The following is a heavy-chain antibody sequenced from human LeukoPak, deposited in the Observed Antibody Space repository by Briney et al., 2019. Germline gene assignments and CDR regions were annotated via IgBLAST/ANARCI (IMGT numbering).Heavy chain of an antibody. CDR3: ARAIQLWTFDY. D-gene: IGHD5-18*01. CDR1: GFTFSSYS. V-gene: IGHV3-21*01. Sequence: GGSLRLSCAASGFTFSSYSMNWVRQAPGKGLEWVSSISSSSYIYYADSVKGRFTISRDNAKNSLYLLMNSLRAEDTAVYYCARAIQLWTFDYWGQGTLVTVSS. CDR2: ISSSSYI. J-gene: IGHJ4*02.